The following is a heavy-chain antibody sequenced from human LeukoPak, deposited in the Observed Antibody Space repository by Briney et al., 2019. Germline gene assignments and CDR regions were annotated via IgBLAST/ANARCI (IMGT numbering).Heavy chain of an antibody. J-gene: IGHJ4*02. Sequence: NPSETLSLTCTVSGGSITNYYWSWIRQPPGKGLEWIGYIYYSGSTNYNPSLKSRVTISVDTSTNQFSLKLSSVTAADTAVYFCARGGRLLGKFDYWGQGTLVTVSS. V-gene: IGHV4-59*01. D-gene: IGHD3-22*01. CDR3: ARGGRLLGKFDY. CDR2: IYYSGST. CDR1: GGSITNYY.